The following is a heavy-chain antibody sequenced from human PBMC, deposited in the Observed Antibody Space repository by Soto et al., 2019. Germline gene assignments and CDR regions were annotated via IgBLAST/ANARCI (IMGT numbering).Heavy chain of an antibody. CDR3: ARVSLESAAVDYGMDV. J-gene: IGHJ6*02. V-gene: IGHV3-11*01. CDR1: GFTFSDYY. CDR2: ISSSGSTI. Sequence: NPGGSLRLSCAASGFTFSDYYMSWIRQAPGKGLEWVSYISSSGSTIYYADSVKGRFTISRDNAKNSLYLQMNSLRAEDTAVYYCARVSLESAAVDYGMDVWGQGTTVTVSS. D-gene: IGHD3-3*01.